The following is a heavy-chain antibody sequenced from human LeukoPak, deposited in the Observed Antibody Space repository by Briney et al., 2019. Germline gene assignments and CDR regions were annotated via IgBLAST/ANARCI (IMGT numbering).Heavy chain of an antibody. V-gene: IGHV3-74*01. J-gene: IGHJ5*02. Sequence: GGSLRLSCAASGFTFSNYWMHRVRQAPGKGLVWVSRIESDGSSTDYADSVKGRFTISRDNAKTTLYLQMDSLRAEDTAVYFCARDWGPVVVTATNWFDPWGQGTLVTVSS. CDR3: ARDWGPVVVTATNWFDP. D-gene: IGHD2-21*02. CDR1: GFTFSNYW. CDR2: IESDGSST.